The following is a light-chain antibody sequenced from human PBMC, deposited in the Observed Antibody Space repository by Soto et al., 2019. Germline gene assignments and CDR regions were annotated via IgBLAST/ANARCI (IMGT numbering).Light chain of an antibody. CDR3: FSFTSTNTPV. CDR1: SSDFGSYKF. CDR2: ETS. Sequence: QSALTQPASVSGSPGQSVTISCTGTSSDFGSYKFVSWYQHHPGKVPKVIIYETSKRPSGVSDRFSGSKSGNTASLTISGLQAEDEADYYCFSFTSTNTPVFGSGTKVTVL. J-gene: IGLJ1*01. V-gene: IGLV2-23*01.